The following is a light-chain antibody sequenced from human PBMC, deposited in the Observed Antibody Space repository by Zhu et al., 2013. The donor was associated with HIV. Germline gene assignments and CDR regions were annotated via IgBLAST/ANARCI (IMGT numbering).Light chain of an antibody. CDR3: QHYGSSTRT. CDR1: QTVSSNF. V-gene: IGKV3-20*01. CDR2: GAS. J-gene: IGKJ1*01. Sequence: DIVLTQSPGTLSLSPGERATLSCRASQTVSSNFLAWYSQKPGQAPRLLIYGASNRAIGIPDRFSGGGSGTDFTLTINRLEPEDVAVFYCQHYGSSTRTFGQGTKVEIK.